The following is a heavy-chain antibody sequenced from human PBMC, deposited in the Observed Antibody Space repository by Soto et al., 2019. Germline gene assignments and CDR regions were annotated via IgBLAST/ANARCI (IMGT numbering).Heavy chain of an antibody. CDR3: ASAVSGSYYYYYGMDV. Sequence: GESLKISCKGSRYSFTGYWIGWVRQMPGKGLEWMGIIYPGDSDTRYSPSFQGQVTISADKSISTAYLQWSSLKASDTAMYYCASAVSGSYYYYYGMDVWGQGTTVTV. CDR1: RYSFTGYW. D-gene: IGHD1-26*01. CDR2: IYPGDSDT. J-gene: IGHJ6*02. V-gene: IGHV5-51*01.